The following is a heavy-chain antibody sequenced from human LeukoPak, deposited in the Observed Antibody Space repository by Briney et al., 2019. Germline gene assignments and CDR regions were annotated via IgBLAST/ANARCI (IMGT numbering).Heavy chain of an antibody. V-gene: IGHV1-8*03. CDR1: GYTFTRYD. J-gene: IGHJ4*02. D-gene: IGHD2-15*01. CDR3: ARVDGSPDY. CDR2: VNTNSGNT. Sequence: ASVKVSCKASGYTFTRYDINWVRPATGQGLEWLGWVNTNSGNTGSAQNFQGRVTITRDTSISTAYMELSSLTSEDTAVYYCARVDGSPDYWGQGTLVTVSS.